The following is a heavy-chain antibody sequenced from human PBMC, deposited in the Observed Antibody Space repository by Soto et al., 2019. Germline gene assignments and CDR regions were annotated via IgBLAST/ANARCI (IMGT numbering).Heavy chain of an antibody. Sequence: PGESLKISCRTSGYKFTSSWIAWVRQMPGKGLEWMGIIFPSDSDTRYSPSFRGQVTISADRSTSTVFLQWASLKASDTAVYFCARKDKSGYFNWFDPWGQGTLVTVS. CDR3: ARKDKSGYFNWFDP. CDR2: IFPSDSDT. D-gene: IGHD3-22*01. V-gene: IGHV5-51*01. CDR1: GYKFTSSW. J-gene: IGHJ5*02.